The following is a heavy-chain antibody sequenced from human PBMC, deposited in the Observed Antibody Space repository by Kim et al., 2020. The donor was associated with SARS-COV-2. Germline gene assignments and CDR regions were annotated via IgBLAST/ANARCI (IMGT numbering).Heavy chain of an antibody. V-gene: IGHV4-39*01. CDR2: IYYSGST. Sequence: ETLSLTCTVSGGSISSSSYYWGWIRQPPGKGLEWIGSIYYSGSTYYNPSLKSRVTISVDTSKNQFSLKLSSVTAADTAVYYCARRRYLFGEFDYWGQGTLVTVSS. CDR3: ARRRYLFGEFDY. D-gene: IGHD3-10*01. CDR1: GGSISSSSYY. J-gene: IGHJ4*02.